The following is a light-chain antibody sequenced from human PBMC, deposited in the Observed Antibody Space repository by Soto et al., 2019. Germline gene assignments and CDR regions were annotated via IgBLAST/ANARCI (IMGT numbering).Light chain of an antibody. CDR2: GAS. J-gene: IGKJ4*01. CDR3: QQYNTWPPLT. Sequence: EIVMTQSPATLSVSPGERATLSCRASQSVSSNLAWYQQKPGQAPRLLIYGASTRATGIPARISGSGSGTXXXXXXSXXXSEDFAVYYCQQYNTWPPLTFGGGTKVEIK. V-gene: IGKV3-15*01. CDR1: QSVSSN.